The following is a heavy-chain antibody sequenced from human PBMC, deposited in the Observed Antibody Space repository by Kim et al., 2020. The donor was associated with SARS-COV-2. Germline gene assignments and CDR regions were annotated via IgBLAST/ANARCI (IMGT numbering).Heavy chain of an antibody. V-gene: IGHV1-18*01. J-gene: IGHJ6*02. D-gene: IGHD6-19*01. Sequence: ASVKVSCKASGYTFTSYGISWVRRAPGQGLEWMGWISAYNGNTNYAQKLQGRVTMTTDTSTSTAYMELRSLRSDDTAVYYCARFVGYSSGRLPPNYYYYGMDVWGQGTTVTVSS. CDR3: ARFVGYSSGRLPPNYYYYGMDV. CDR1: GYTFTSYG. CDR2: ISAYNGNT.